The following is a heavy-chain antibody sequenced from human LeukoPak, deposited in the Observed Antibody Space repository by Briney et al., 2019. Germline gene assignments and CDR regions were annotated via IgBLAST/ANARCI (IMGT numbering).Heavy chain of an antibody. CDR1: GNTFTSYD. CDR2: MNPNSGNT. CDR3: ARAGIAAAGNWFDP. D-gene: IGHD6-13*01. J-gene: IGHJ5*02. V-gene: IGHV1-8*01. Sequence: ASVKVSCKASGNTFTSYDINWVRQATGQGLEWMGWMNPNSGNTGYAQKFQGRVTMTRNTSISTAYMELSSLRSEDTAVYYCARAGIAAAGNWFDPWGQGTLVTVSS.